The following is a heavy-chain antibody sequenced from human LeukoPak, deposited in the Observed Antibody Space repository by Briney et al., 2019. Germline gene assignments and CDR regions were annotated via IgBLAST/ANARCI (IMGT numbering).Heavy chain of an antibody. J-gene: IGHJ4*02. D-gene: IGHD2-15*01. V-gene: IGHV3-74*01. CDR1: GFIFSNYW. Sequence: GGSERLSCAASGFIFSNYWTYWVRQAPGRGLVRVSHINSDGSSTTYADSVKGRSTISRDNAKNTLYLEMDSLRAEDTAVYYCARTFAAAHIDYWGQGTIVSSSS. CDR3: ARTFAAAHIDY. CDR2: INSDGSST.